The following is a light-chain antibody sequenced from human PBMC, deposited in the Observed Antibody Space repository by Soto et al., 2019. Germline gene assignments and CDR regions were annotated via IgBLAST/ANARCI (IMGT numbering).Light chain of an antibody. CDR3: QESYSTPPT. J-gene: IGKJ1*01. CDR2: DAS. CDR1: QTISKY. Sequence: DIPMTQSPSSLSASVGDRVTITCRASQTISKYLPWYQQKPGKAPKLLVYDASSLQSGVPSRFSGGGSGTDFTLTISSLQPEDFANYYCQESYSTPPTFGQGTNVEI. V-gene: IGKV1-39*01.